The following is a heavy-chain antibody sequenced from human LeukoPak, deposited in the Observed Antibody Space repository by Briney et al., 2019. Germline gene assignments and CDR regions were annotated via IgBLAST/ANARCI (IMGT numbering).Heavy chain of an antibody. J-gene: IGHJ3*01. CDR1: GGSVSSGSYY. CDR3: ARVPGGGTAAN. D-gene: IGHD1-7*01. V-gene: IGHV4-61*01. CDR2: IYYSGST. Sequence: SETLSLTCTVSGGSVSSGSYYWSWIRQPPGEGLEWIGYIYYSGSTNCNPSLKSRVTMSVDTSKNQFSLKLSSVTAADTAVYYCARVPGGGTAANWGQGTMVTVSS.